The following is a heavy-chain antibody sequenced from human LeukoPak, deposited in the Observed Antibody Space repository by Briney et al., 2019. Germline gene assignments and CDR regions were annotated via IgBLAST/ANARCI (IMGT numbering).Heavy chain of an antibody. CDR1: GYTFTSYD. J-gene: IGHJ4*02. V-gene: IGHV1-2*02. CDR3: ARVKVGIAVAGIKN. D-gene: IGHD6-19*01. Sequence: ASVKVSCKASGYTFTSYDINWVRQAPGQGLEWMGWINPNSGGTNYAQKFQGRVTMTRDTSISTAYMELSRLRSDDTAVYYCARVKVGIAVAGIKNWGQGTLVTVSS. CDR2: INPNSGGT.